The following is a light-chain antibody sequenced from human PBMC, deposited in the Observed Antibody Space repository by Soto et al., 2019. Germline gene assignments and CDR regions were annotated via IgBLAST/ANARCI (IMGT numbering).Light chain of an antibody. V-gene: IGLV4-69*01. CDR1: SGHSSDA. CDR2: LNSDGSH. CDR3: QTWGTGTVL. Sequence: QLVLTQSPSASASLGASVKLTCTLSSGHSSDAIAWHQQQPEKGPRYLMKLNSDGSHSKGDGIPDRFSGSSSGAERYLTISSLQSEDEADYYCQTWGTGTVLFGGGTKVTVL. J-gene: IGLJ2*01.